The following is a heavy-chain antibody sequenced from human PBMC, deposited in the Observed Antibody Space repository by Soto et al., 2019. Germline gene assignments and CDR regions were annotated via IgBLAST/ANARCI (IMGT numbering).Heavy chain of an antibody. V-gene: IGHV3-23*01. CDR2: ISGSGGST. J-gene: IGHJ4*02. CDR1: GFPFSSYA. CDR3: AREGRYCSSTSCYSPIPFDY. D-gene: IGHD2-2*02. Sequence: PGGSLSLSCAASGFPFSSYAMSWVRQAPGKGLEWVSAISGSGGSTYYADSVKGRFTISRDNSKNTLYLQMNSLRAEDTAVYYCAREGRYCSSTSCYSPIPFDYWGQGTLVTVSS.